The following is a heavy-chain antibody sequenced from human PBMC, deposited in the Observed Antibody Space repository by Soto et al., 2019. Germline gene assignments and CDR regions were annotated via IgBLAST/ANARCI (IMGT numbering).Heavy chain of an antibody. J-gene: IGHJ6*02. D-gene: IGHD5-12*01. CDR3: ARVLRSGYLAYFYYDMDV. V-gene: IGHV5-51*01. Sequence: PGESLKISCKASGYSFISYWIAWVRQMPGEGLEWMGIIHPVDSDTRYSPSFRGQVTISADKSLTTAYLQWSSLKASDTAMYYCARVLRSGYLAYFYYDMDVWGQGTKVTVSS. CDR2: IHPVDSDT. CDR1: GYSFISYW.